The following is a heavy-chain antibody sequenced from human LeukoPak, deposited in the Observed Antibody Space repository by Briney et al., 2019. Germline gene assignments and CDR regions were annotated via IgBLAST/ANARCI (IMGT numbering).Heavy chain of an antibody. Sequence: GGSLRLSCAASGFIFSSHSMNWVRQAPGKGLEWLSYISGNSTSGSSSFIYYADSVKGRFTISRDNAKNSLYLQMKGLRVEDTAVYYCARDWAMIDWGQGTLVTVSS. D-gene: IGHD5-12*01. J-gene: IGHJ4*02. V-gene: IGHV3-48*01. CDR2: ISGNSTSGSSSFI. CDR1: GFIFSSHS. CDR3: ARDWAMID.